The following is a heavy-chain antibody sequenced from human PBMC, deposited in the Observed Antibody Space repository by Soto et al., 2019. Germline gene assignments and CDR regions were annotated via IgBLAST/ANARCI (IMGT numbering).Heavy chain of an antibody. CDR1: GYSFTSYW. CDR3: ARHSDFWSGYYIGAFDI. CDR2: IYPGDSDT. D-gene: IGHD3-3*01. J-gene: IGHJ3*02. Sequence: GESLKISCKGSGYSFTSYWIGWVRQMPGKGLEWMGIIYPGDSDTRYSPSFQGQVTISADKSISTAYLQWSSLKASDTAMYYCARHSDFWSGYYIGAFDIWGQGTMVTVSS. V-gene: IGHV5-51*01.